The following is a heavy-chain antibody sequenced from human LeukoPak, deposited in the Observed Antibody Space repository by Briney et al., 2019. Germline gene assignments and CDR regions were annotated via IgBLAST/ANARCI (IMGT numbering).Heavy chain of an antibody. CDR3: ARDRAARANNWFDP. CDR2: IWYDGSNK. Sequence: PGRSLRLSCAASGFTFSSYGMHWVRQAPGKGLEWVAVIWYDGSNKYYADSVKGRFTISRDNSKNTLYLQMNSLRAEDTAVYYCARDRAARANNWFDPWGQGTLVTVSS. J-gene: IGHJ5*02. CDR1: GFTFSSYG. V-gene: IGHV3-33*01. D-gene: IGHD6-13*01.